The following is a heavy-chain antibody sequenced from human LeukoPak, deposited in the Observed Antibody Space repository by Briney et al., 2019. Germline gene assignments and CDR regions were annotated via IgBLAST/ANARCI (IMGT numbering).Heavy chain of an antibody. CDR3: AKYGNSGWVIDN. CDR2: IYYTGAT. Sequence: PSETLSLTCTVSGGSIGSNYWTWIRQPPGKGLEYIGYIYYTGATNYNPSLKSRVTISVDTSKNQFSLKKTSVTAADTAVYFCAKYGNSGWVIDNWGQGTLVTVSS. J-gene: IGHJ4*02. V-gene: IGHV4-59*08. D-gene: IGHD6-19*01. CDR1: GGSIGSNY.